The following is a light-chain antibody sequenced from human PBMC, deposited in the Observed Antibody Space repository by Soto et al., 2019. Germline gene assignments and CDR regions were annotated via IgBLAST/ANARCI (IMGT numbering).Light chain of an antibody. CDR2: AAS. CDR1: QGISNY. CDR3: QKSNSAPRT. J-gene: IGKJ1*01. V-gene: IGKV1-27*01. Sequence: DIQMTQSPSSLSASVGDRVTITCRASQGISNYLAWYQQKPGKVPKLLIYAASTLHTGVPSRFSGSGSGTDFTLTTTSLQPEDDATYYCQKSNSAPRTFGQGTKVEIK.